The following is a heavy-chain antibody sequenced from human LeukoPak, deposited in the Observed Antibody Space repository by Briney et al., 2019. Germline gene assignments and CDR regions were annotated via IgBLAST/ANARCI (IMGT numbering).Heavy chain of an antibody. Sequence: GGSLRLSCAAPGFTFSDYYMSWIRQAPGKGLEWVSYISSSGSTIYYADSVKGRFTISRDNAKNSLYLQMNSLRAEDTAVYYYAREGYYDSSGDNADWGQGTLVTVSS. D-gene: IGHD3-22*01. CDR2: ISSSGSTI. J-gene: IGHJ4*02. CDR3: AREGYYDSSGDNAD. CDR1: GFTFSDYY. V-gene: IGHV3-11*01.